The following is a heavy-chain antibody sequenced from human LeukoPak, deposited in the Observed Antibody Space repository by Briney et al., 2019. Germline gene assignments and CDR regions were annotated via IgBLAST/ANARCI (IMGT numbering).Heavy chain of an antibody. CDR3: ARDYGDYVLSY. Sequence: GASVKVSCKASGYTFTSYYMHWVRQAPGRGLEWMGIINPSGGSTSYAQKFQGRVTMTRDTSTSTVYKELSSLRSEDTAVYYCARDYGDYVLSYWGQGTLVTVSS. J-gene: IGHJ4*02. D-gene: IGHD4-17*01. V-gene: IGHV1-46*01. CDR1: GYTFTSYY. CDR2: INPSGGST.